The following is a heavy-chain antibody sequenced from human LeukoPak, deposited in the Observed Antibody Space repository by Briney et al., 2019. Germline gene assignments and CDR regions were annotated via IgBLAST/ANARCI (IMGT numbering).Heavy chain of an antibody. J-gene: IGHJ6*02. V-gene: IGHV4-59*08. CDR2: IYYSGST. Sequence: SETLSLTCIVSGGSISSYYWSWIRQPPGKGLEWIRYIYYSGSTNYNPSLKSRVTISVDTSKNQFSLILSSVTAADTAVYYCARNTYYYYGMDVWGQGTTVTVSS. CDR1: GGSISSYY. D-gene: IGHD2/OR15-2a*01. CDR3: ARNTYYYYGMDV.